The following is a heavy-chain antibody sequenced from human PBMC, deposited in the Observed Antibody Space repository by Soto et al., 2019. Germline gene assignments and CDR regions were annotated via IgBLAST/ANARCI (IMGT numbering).Heavy chain of an antibody. CDR3: ASRGDITMVRGVTYYYYYGMDV. D-gene: IGHD3-10*01. CDR2: INHSGST. Sequence: SEALSLTCAAYVGYVSGYYWSWIRQHPGQGLEWIGEINHSGSTNYNPSLKSRVTISVDTSKNQFSLKLSSVTAADTAVHYCASRGDITMVRGVTYYYYYGMDVWSQGTTVTVSS. CDR1: VGYVSGYY. J-gene: IGHJ6*02. V-gene: IGHV4-34*01.